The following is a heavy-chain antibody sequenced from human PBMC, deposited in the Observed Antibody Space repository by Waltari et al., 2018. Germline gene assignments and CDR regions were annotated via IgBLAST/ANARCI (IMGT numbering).Heavy chain of an antibody. CDR1: GFTFDDYA. CDR3: AKDNWLSTRYFDY. CDR2: ISWNSCSI. D-gene: IGHD3-9*01. Sequence: EVQLVESGGGLVQPGRSLRLSCAASGFTFDDYAMHWVRQAPGKGLGWVSGISWNSCSIVYADSVKCRFTISRDNAKNSLYLQMNSLRAEDTALYYCAKDNWLSTRYFDYWGQGTLVTVSS. J-gene: IGHJ4*02. V-gene: IGHV3-9*01.